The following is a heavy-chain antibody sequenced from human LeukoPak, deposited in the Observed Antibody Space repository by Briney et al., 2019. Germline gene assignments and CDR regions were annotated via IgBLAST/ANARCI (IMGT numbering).Heavy chain of an antibody. Sequence: PGGSLRLSCVVSGFTLRTYAMHWVRQAPGKGLERVAVISSDGSKKFYSDSVKGQFTISRDNSKNTLYLQMNSPRTEDTGVYFCMRDAGGYWGQGTLVTVSS. D-gene: IGHD1-14*01. V-gene: IGHV3-30-3*01. J-gene: IGHJ4*02. CDR3: MRDAGGY. CDR1: GFTLRTYA. CDR2: ISSDGSKK.